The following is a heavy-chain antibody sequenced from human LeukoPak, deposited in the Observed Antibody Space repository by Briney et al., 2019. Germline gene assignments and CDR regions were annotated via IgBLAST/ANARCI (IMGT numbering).Heavy chain of an antibody. CDR2: ISSSSSSI. D-gene: IGHD3-10*01. CDR1: GFTFSTYT. V-gene: IGHV3-21*01. CDR3: AGERGVREFY. J-gene: IGHJ4*02. Sequence: PGGSLRLSCAASGFTFSTYTMNWVRQAPGKGLEWVSSISSSSSSIYYADSVKGRFSISRDNAKNSLYLQMNSLSAEDTAVYYCAGERGVREFYWGQGTLVTVSS.